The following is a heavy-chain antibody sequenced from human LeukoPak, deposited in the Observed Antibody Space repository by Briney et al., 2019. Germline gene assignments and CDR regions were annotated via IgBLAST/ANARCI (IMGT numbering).Heavy chain of an antibody. J-gene: IGHJ6*02. CDR1: GGSISSYY. V-gene: IGHV4-59*01. CDR2: IYYSGST. CDR3: ARDNLTYYYDSSGYYNYYYYGMDV. Sequence: SETLSLTCTVSGGSISSYYWSWIRQPPGKGLEWIGYIYYSGSTNYNPSLKSRVTISVDTSKNQFSLKLSSVTAADTAVYYCARDNLTYYYDSSGYYNYYYYGMDVWGQGTTATVSS. D-gene: IGHD3-22*01.